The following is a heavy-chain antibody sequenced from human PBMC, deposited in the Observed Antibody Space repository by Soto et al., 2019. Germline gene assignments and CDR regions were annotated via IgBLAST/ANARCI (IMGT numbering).Heavy chain of an antibody. Sequence: GGSLRLSCAASGFTFSNAWMNWVRQAPGKGLEWVGRIKSKTDGGTTDYAAPVKGRFTISRDDSKNTLYLQMNSLKTEDTAVYYCTTEKSPYYDILTGYYPKGGFDYWGQGTLVTVSS. V-gene: IGHV3-15*07. CDR3: TTEKSPYYDILTGYYPKGGFDY. CDR2: IKSKTDGGTT. CDR1: GFTFSNAW. D-gene: IGHD3-9*01. J-gene: IGHJ4*02.